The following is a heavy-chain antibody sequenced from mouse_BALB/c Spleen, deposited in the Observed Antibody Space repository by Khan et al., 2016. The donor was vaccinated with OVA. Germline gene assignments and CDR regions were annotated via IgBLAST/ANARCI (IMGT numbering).Heavy chain of an antibody. CDR2: IKYSGST. Sequence: EVQLQESGPGLVKPSQSLSLTCTVTGYSITSDYAWNWIRQFPGNKLEWMGYIKYSGSTSYNPSLKSRISITRHTSQNQFILQLSSGTTEDTATYYVARSGTISTVVATDFDAWGQGTTLTVAS. D-gene: IGHD1-1*01. CDR1: GYSITSDYA. J-gene: IGHJ2*01. V-gene: IGHV3-2*02. CDR3: ARSGTISTVVATDFDA.